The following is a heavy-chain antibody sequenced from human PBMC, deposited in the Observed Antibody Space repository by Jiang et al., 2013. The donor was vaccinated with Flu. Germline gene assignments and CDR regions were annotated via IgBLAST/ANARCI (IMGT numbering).Heavy chain of an antibody. CDR1: GDIVSSNSAG. CDR2: TYYRSTWYN. CDR3: TRDQSSRSYYYGMDV. V-gene: IGHV6-1*01. Sequence: QTLSLTCAISGDIVSSNSAGWNWIRQSPSRGLEWLGRTYYRSTWYNDYAVSVKRRITINPGTSKNQFSLHLSSVTPEDTAIYYCTRDQSSRSYYYGMDVWGQGTTVTVSS. J-gene: IGHJ6*02.